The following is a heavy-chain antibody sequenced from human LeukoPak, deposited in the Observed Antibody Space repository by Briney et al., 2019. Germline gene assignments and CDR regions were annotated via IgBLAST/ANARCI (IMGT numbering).Heavy chain of an antibody. D-gene: IGHD6-13*01. V-gene: IGHV3-64*01. J-gene: IGHJ4*02. Sequence: PGRSLRLSCAASGFTFSGYAMHWVRQAPGKGLEYVSAISSNGGSTYYANSVKGRFTISRDNSKNSLYLQMNSLRAEDTAVYYCARRQLSDYWGQGTLVTVSS. CDR2: ISSNGGST. CDR1: GFTFSGYA. CDR3: ARRQLSDY.